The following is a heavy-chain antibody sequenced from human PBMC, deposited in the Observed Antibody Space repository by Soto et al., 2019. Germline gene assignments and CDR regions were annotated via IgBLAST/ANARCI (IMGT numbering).Heavy chain of an antibody. CDR3: AREIGDFWGSYTRRESPSYNWVEP. CDR2: IYYSGST. Sequence: SETLSLTCTVSGGSISSYYWSWIRQPPGKGLEWIGYIYYSGSTNYNPSLKSRVTISVDTSKNQFSLKLSSVTAADTAVYYCAREIGDFWGSYTRRESPSYNWVEPWGQGTLVTVS. J-gene: IGHJ5*02. V-gene: IGHV4-59*01. D-gene: IGHD3-3*01. CDR1: GGSISSYY.